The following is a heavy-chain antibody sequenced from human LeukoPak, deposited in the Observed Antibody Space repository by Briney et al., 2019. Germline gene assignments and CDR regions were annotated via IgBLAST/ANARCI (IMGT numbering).Heavy chain of an antibody. Sequence: GGSLRLSCAASGFTFSNNVMSWVRQAPGKGLEWVSSVSRSGGSIYYADSVKGRFTSSRDNSKNTLYLQMSSLRVDDTAVYYCAKRGAEVGETVAPGDYWGQGTLVTVSS. CDR1: GFTFSNNV. J-gene: IGHJ4*02. V-gene: IGHV3-23*01. CDR3: AKRGAEVGETVAPGDY. CDR2: VSRSGGSI. D-gene: IGHD1-26*01.